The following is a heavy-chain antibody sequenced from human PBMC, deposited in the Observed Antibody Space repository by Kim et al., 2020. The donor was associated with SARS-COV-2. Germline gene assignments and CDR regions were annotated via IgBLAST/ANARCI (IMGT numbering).Heavy chain of an antibody. CDR1: GFTFSSYS. V-gene: IGHV3-21*01. D-gene: IGHD3-3*01. CDR2: ISSSSYT. J-gene: IGHJ6*03. Sequence: GGSLRLSCAASGFTFSSYSMNWVRQAPGKGLEWVSSISSSSYTYYADSVKGRFTISRDNAKNSLYLQMNSLRAEDTAVYYCARDGQFLEWLSPWYYDYYMDVWGKGTTVTVSS. CDR3: ARDGQFLEWLSPWYYDYYMDV.